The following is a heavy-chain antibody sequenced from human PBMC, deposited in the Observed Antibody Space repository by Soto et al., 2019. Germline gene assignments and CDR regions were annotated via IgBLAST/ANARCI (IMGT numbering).Heavy chain of an antibody. CDR3: ARLGGRDSSGYYQHPEPLRNHNWFDP. CDR2: IYYSGST. V-gene: IGHV4-39*01. CDR1: GGSISSSSYY. J-gene: IGHJ5*02. D-gene: IGHD3-22*01. Sequence: SETLSLTCTVSGGSISSSSYYWGWIRQPPGKGLEWIGSIYYSGSTYYNPSLKSRVTISVDTSKNQFSLKLSSVTAADTAVYYCARLGGRDSSGYYQHPEPLRNHNWFDPWGQGTLVTVSS.